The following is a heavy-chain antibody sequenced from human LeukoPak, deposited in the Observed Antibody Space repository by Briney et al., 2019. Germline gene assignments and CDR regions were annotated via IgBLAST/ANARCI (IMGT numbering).Heavy chain of an antibody. V-gene: IGHV1-2*02. CDR3: ARVGDGYNYGRLFDY. CDR2: INPNSGGT. J-gene: IGHJ4*02. Sequence: ASVKVSCKASGYTLTGYYMHWVRQAPGQGPEWMGWINPNSGGTNYAQKFQGRVTMTRDTSISTAYMELSRLRSDDTAVYYCARVGDGYNYGRLFDYWGQGTLVTVSS. D-gene: IGHD5-24*01. CDR1: GYTLTGYY.